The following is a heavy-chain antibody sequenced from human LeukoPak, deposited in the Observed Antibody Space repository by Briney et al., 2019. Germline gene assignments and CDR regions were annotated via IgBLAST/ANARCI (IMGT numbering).Heavy chain of an antibody. Sequence: SETLSLTFAVYGGSFSCYYWSWIRPPPGKGLEWIGEINQSGSTNYNPSLKSRVTISVDTSKNQFSLKLSSVAAADTAVYYCARHERYWYSSGWYSAGAFDYWGQGTLVTVSS. CDR3: ARHERYWYSSGWYSAGAFDY. CDR1: GGSFSCYY. D-gene: IGHD6-19*01. CDR2: INQSGST. V-gene: IGHV4-34*01. J-gene: IGHJ4*02.